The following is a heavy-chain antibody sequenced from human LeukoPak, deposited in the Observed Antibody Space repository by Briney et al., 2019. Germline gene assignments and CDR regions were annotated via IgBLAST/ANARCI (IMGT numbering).Heavy chain of an antibody. V-gene: IGHV4-39*01. J-gene: IGHJ4*02. CDR1: GGSISSSSYY. CDR2: IYYSGST. D-gene: IGHD1-7*01. Sequence: SETLFLTCTVSGGSISSSSYYWGWIRQPPGKGLEWSGSIYYSGSTYYNPSLKSRVTISVDTSKNQFSLKLSSVTAADTAVYYCARTKEYNWNYRYYFDFWGQGTLVTVSS. CDR3: ARTKEYNWNYRYYFDF.